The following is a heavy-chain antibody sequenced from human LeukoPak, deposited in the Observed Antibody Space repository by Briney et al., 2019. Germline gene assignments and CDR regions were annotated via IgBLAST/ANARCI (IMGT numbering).Heavy chain of an antibody. CDR2: ISTYNGDT. CDR1: GYIFTSYG. V-gene: IGHV1-18*01. J-gene: IGHJ5*02. Sequence: ASVKVSCKASGYIFTSYGISWVRQAPGQGLEWMGWISTYNGDTKYAQKLQGRVTMTTDTSTRTAYMELRSLRSDDTAVYYCARDGDTGYSYGSGNMFDPWGQGTLVTVSS. D-gene: IGHD3-10*01. CDR3: ARDGDTGYSYGSGNMFDP.